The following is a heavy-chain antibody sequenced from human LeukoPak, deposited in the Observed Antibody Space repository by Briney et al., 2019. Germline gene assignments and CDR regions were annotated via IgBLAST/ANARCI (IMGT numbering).Heavy chain of an antibody. J-gene: IGHJ4*02. Sequence: GGSLRLSCAASGFTFSSYAMSWVRQAPGKGLEWVSAISGSGGSTYYADSVKGRFTISRDNSKNTLYLQMNSLRAEDTAVYYCAKTQASPGPDHRGPLNLFYFRGRGTLVTVSS. CDR2: ISGSGGST. CDR3: AKTQASPGPDHRGPLNLFYF. V-gene: IGHV3-23*01. D-gene: IGHD1-14*01. CDR1: GFTFSSYA.